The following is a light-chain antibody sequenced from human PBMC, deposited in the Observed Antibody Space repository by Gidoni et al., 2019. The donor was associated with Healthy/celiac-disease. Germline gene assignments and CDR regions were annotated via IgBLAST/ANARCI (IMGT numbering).Light chain of an antibody. J-gene: IGKJ2*01. CDR3: QQYGSSPYT. CDR1: QSVSSSY. V-gene: IGKV3-20*01. CDR2: GAS. Sequence: PGERATLSCRDSQSVSSSYLAWYQQKPGQAPRLLIYGASSRATGIPDRFSGRVSVTDFTLTISRLVPEDFAVYYCQQYGSSPYTFGQGTKLEIK.